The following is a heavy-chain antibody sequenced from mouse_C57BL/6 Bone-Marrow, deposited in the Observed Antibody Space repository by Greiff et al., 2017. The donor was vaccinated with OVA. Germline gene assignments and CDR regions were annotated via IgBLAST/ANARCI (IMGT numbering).Heavy chain of an antibody. J-gene: IGHJ1*03. Sequence: EVQLVESGGGLVQPGGSLKLSCAASGFTFSDYYMYWVRQTPEKRLEWVAYISNGGGSTYYPDTVKGRFTISRDNAKNTLYLQMSRLKSEDTAMYYCARHGSSPYWYFDVWGTGTTVTVSS. CDR1: GFTFSDYY. CDR3: ARHGSSPYWYFDV. D-gene: IGHD1-1*01. V-gene: IGHV5-12*01. CDR2: ISNGGGST.